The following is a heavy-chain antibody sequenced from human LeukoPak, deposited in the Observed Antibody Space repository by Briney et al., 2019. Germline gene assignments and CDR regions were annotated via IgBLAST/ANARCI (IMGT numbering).Heavy chain of an antibody. D-gene: IGHD5-24*01. CDR2: IYSGGST. CDR3: ARDPSEMATIGG. Sequence: PGGSLRLSCAASGFTVSSNDMSWVRQAPGKGLECISVIYSGGSTDYADSVKGRLTISRDNSKNTLYLQMNSLRAEDTAVYYCARDPSEMATIGGWGQGTLVTVSS. J-gene: IGHJ4*02. CDR1: GFTVSSND. V-gene: IGHV3-53*01.